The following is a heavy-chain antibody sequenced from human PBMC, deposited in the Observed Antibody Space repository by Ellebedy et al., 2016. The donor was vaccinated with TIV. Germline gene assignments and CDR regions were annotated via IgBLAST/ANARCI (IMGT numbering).Heavy chain of an antibody. CDR1: GGTFSSYA. V-gene: IGHV1-69*13. Sequence: ASVKVSXXASGGTFSSYAISWVRQAPGQGLEWMGGIIPIFGTANYAQKFQGRVTITADESTSTAYMELSSLRSEATAVYYCARLGVRFGELLSGGWFDPWGQGTLVTVSS. J-gene: IGHJ5*02. CDR3: ARLGVRFGELLSGGWFDP. D-gene: IGHD3-10*01. CDR2: IIPIFGTA.